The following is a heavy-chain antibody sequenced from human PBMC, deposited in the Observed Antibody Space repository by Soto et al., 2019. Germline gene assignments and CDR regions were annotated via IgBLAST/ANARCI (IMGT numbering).Heavy chain of an antibody. J-gene: IGHJ5*02. V-gene: IGHV1-69*13. CDR2: IIPIFGTA. CDR3: ARDRKFDP. CDR1: GGTFSSYA. Sequence: GASVKVSCKASGGTFSSYAISWVRQAPGQGLEWMGGIIPIFGTANYAQKFQGRVTITADESTSTAYMELSSVTAADTAVYYCARDRKFDPWGQGTLVTVSS.